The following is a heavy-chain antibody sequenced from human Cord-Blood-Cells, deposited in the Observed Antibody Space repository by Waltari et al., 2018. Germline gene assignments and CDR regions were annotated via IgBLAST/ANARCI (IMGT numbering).Heavy chain of an antibody. CDR3: ARDTLVGYCSGGSCYSNFDY. Sequence: QVQLVQSGAEVKKPGASVKVSCKASGYTFTSYGISWVRQAPGQGLEWMGWSSAYNGNTNDAQKLQGRVTMTTDTSTSTAYMELRSRRSDDTAVYYCARDTLVGYCSGGSCYSNFDYWGQGTLVTVSS. J-gene: IGHJ4*02. CDR1: GYTFTSYG. V-gene: IGHV1-18*01. CDR2: SSAYNGNT. D-gene: IGHD2-15*01.